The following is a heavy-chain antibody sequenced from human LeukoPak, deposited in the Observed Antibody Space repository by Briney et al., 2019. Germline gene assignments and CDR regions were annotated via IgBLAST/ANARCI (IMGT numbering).Heavy chain of an antibody. J-gene: IGHJ3*02. Sequence: SETLSLTCTVSGASVSSYYWIWIRQPAGRGLEWIGCIDASGSTNYNPSLKSRVTMSVDSSKNQFSLKVSSVTAADTAVYYCARKDGDIWGQGTMVTVSS. CDR3: ARKDGDI. V-gene: IGHV4-4*07. CDR1: GASVSSYY. CDR2: IDASGST. D-gene: IGHD5-24*01.